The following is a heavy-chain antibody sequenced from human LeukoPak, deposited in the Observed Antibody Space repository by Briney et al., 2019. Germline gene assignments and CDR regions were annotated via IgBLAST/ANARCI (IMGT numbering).Heavy chain of an antibody. V-gene: IGHV3-33*01. CDR1: GFTFSNYG. CDR2: IWFDGSGT. Sequence: TGGSLRLSCVASGFTFSNYGMHWVRQAPGKGLEWVAIIWFDGSGTYYADSVKGRVTFSRDNSKNILYLQMNSLRAEDTAMYYCARHASTHYFDSWGQGTLVTVSS. CDR3: ARHASTHYFDS. J-gene: IGHJ4*02. D-gene: IGHD2/OR15-2a*01.